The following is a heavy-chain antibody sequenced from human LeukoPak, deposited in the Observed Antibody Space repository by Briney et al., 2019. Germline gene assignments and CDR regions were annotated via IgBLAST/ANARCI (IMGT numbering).Heavy chain of an antibody. CDR1: GFTLNTHW. CDR3: ATSEGY. V-gene: IGHV3-7*03. Sequence: QPGGSLRLSCAASGFTLNTHWMSWVRQAPGKGLEWVANIKQDGRDTYYVDSVKGRFTISRDNAKNSLNLQVNSLRAEDTAMYYCATSEGYWGQGALVTVSS. J-gene: IGHJ4*02. CDR2: IKQDGRDT.